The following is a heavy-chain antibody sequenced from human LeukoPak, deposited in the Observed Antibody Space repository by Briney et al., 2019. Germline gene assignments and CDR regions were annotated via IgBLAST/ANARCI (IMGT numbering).Heavy chain of an antibody. CDR3: AHTVGYSYGVDY. D-gene: IGHD5-18*01. Sequence: SGPTLVHPTQPLTLTCTFSGFSLSTRGVGVGWIRQPPAKALEWLALIYWDDDKRYSPSLKSRLTITKDTSKNQVVLTMTNMDPVDTATYYCAHTVGYSYGVDYWGQGTLVTVSS. J-gene: IGHJ4*02. CDR2: IYWDDDK. V-gene: IGHV2-5*02. CDR1: GFSLSTRGVG.